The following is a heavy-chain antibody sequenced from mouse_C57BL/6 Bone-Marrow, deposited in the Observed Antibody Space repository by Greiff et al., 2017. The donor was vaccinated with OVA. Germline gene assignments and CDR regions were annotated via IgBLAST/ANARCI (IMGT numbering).Heavy chain of an antibody. CDR3: TTEFP. V-gene: IGHV1-15*01. CDR1: GYTFTDYE. Sequence: QVQLQQSGAELVRPGASVTLSCKASGYTFTDYEMHWVKQTPVHGLEWIGAIDPETGGTAYNQKFKGKAILTADKSSSSAYMELRSLTSEDSAFYACTTEFPWGQGTLVTVSA. CDR2: IDPETGGT. J-gene: IGHJ3*01.